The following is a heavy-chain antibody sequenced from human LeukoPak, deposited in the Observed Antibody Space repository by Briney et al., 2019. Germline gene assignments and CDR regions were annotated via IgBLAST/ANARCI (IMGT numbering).Heavy chain of an antibody. CDR1: GLTFSSYA. D-gene: IGHD1-26*01. J-gene: IGHJ6*03. CDR2: ISGSGDNT. V-gene: IGHV3-23*01. Sequence: SGGSLRLSCAASGLTFSSYAMNWVRQAPGKGLEWASTISGSGDNTYYADSVKGRFTISRDNSKNTLYLQMNGLRAEDTAVYYCAKGEVAYCYYMDVWGKGTTVTVSS. CDR3: AKGEVAYCYYMDV.